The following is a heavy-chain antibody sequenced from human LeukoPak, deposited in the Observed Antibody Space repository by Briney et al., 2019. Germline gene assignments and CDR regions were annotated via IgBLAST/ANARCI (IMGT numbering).Heavy chain of an antibody. CDR1: GGSISSFH. D-gene: IGHD3-16*01. Sequence: TSETLSLTCTVSGGSISSFHWSWIRQPPGKGLEWIGYIYYSGSTNYNPSLKSRVTISVDTSKNHFSLKLSSVTAADTAVYYCARGEFDGGVYFDYWGQGTLVTVSS. CDR2: IYYSGST. CDR3: ARGEFDGGVYFDY. V-gene: IGHV4-59*12. J-gene: IGHJ4*02.